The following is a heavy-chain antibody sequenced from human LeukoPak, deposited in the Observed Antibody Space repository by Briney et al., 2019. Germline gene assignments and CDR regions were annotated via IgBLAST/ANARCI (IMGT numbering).Heavy chain of an antibody. CDR3: ARGSVGYSSSWSYYYYGMDV. D-gene: IGHD6-13*01. V-gene: IGHV1-3*01. J-gene: IGHJ6*02. CDR1: GYTFTSYA. Sequence: ASVKVSCKASGYTFTSYAMHWVRQAPGQRLEWMGWINAGNGNTKYSQKFQGRVTITRDTSASTAYMELSSLRSEDTAVYYCARGSVGYSSSWSYYYYGMDVWGQGATVTVSS. CDR2: INAGNGNT.